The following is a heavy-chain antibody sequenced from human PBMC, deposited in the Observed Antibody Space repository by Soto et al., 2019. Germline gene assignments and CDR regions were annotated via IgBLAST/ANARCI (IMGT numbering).Heavy chain of an antibody. CDR3: AKGRGSSGYLCDN. D-gene: IGHD3-22*01. CDR1: GFTSDDYT. CDR2: ISWNGGST. J-gene: IGHJ4*02. V-gene: IGHV3-9*02. Sequence: GGSLRLSCAASGFTSDDYTMHWVRQAPGKGLEWVSGISWNGGSTGYADSVKGRFTVSRDNAKNSLYLQINSLRAEDTAFYYCAKGRGSSGYLCDNWGQGTLVTVSS.